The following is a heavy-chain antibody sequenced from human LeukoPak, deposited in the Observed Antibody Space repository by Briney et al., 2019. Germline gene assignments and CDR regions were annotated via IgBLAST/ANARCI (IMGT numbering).Heavy chain of an antibody. V-gene: IGHV3-21*01. D-gene: IGHD4-11*01. J-gene: IGHJ3*02. CDR1: GFTFSSYS. CDR3: ARGYSNYGYAFDI. CDR2: ISSSSIYI. Sequence: GSLRLSCAGSGFTFSSYSMNWVRKAPGKGLEWFSSISSSSIYIYYADSVKGRLTISRDNARNSLYLQMNSLRAEDTAVYYCARGYSNYGYAFDIWGQGTMVTVSS.